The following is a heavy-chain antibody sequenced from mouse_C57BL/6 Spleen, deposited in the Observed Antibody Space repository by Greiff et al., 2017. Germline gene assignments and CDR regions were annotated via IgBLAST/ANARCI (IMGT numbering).Heavy chain of an antibody. CDR3: ARGRIYDGYYAMDY. CDR2: IDPSDSET. Sequence: QVQLQQSGAELVRPGSSVKLSCKASGYTFTSYWMHWVKQRPIQGLEWIGNIDPSDSETHYNQKFKDKATLTVDKSSSTAYMQLSSLTSEDSAVYYGARGRIYDGYYAMDYWGQGTSVTVSS. V-gene: IGHV1-52*01. J-gene: IGHJ4*01. CDR1: GYTFTSYW. D-gene: IGHD2-3*01.